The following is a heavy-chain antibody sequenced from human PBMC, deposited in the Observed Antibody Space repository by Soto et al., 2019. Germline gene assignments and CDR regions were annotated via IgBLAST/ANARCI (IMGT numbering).Heavy chain of an antibody. CDR2: ISHDGINK. V-gene: IGHV3-30-3*01. CDR1: GFTFSSSA. CDR3: ARGADWFDS. Sequence: GGSLRLSCAASGFTFSSSAMHWVRQAPGKGLEWVATISHDGINKYYADSMKGPFTISRDNSKNTLYLQMNTLRPEDTAVYYCARGADWFDSWGQGTLVTVSS. J-gene: IGHJ5*01.